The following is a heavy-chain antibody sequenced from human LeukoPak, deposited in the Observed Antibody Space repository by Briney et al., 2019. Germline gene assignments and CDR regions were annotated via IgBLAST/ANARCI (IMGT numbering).Heavy chain of an antibody. CDR1: GGSFSGYY. CDR2: INHSGST. V-gene: IGHV4-34*01. CDR3: ARGRARFLESLLNDAFDI. Sequence: SETLSLTCAVYGGSFSGYYWSWIRQPPGKGLEWIGEINHSGSTNYNPSLKSRVTISVDTSKNQFSLKMSSVTAADTAVYYCARGRARFLESLLNDAFDIWGQGTMVTVSS. D-gene: IGHD3-3*01. J-gene: IGHJ3*02.